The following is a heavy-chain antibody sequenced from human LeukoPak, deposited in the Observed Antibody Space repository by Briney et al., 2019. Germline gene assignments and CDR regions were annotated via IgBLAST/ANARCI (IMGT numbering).Heavy chain of an antibody. Sequence: SETLSLTCAVSGGSISGSSYFWGWIRQPPGKGLEWIGSIYYSGNTYYNPSLKSRVTISVDTSKNQFSLKLTSVTAADTAVYYCARGPGYSGDWGQGTLVTVSS. CDR2: IYYSGNT. V-gene: IGHV4-39*07. D-gene: IGHD5-12*01. J-gene: IGHJ4*02. CDR1: GGSISGSSYF. CDR3: ARGPGYSGD.